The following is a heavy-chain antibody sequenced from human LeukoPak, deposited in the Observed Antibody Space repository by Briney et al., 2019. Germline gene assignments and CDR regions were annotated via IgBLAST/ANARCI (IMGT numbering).Heavy chain of an antibody. V-gene: IGHV3-43*02. D-gene: IGHD5-24*01. CDR1: GFTFDDYA. Sequence: GGSLRLSCAASGFTFDDYAMHWVRQAPGKGLELVSHISGDGGSKYYADSVKGRFTISRDNSKNSLYLQMNSLRTEDTALYYCAKDIAEGARDGYMDYWGQGTLVTVSS. CDR2: ISGDGGSK. CDR3: AKDIAEGARDGYMDY. J-gene: IGHJ4*02.